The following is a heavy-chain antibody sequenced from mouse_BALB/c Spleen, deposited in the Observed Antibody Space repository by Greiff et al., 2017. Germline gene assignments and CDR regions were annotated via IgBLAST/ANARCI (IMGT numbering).Heavy chain of an antibody. V-gene: IGHV5-17*02. J-gene: IGHJ4*01. CDR2: ISSGSSTI. CDR1: GFTFSSFG. Sequence: EVQRVESGGGLVQPGGSRKLSCAASGFTFSSFGMHWVRQAPEKGLEWVAYISSGSSTIYYADTVKGRFTISRDNPKNTLFLQMTSLRSEDTAMYYCARLGNSHAMDYWGQGTSVTVSS. CDR3: ARLGNSHAMDY. D-gene: IGHD2-1*01.